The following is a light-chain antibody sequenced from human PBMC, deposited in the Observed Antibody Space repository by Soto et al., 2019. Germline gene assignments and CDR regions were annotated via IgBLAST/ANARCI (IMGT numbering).Light chain of an antibody. V-gene: IGKV3-20*01. CDR2: GTS. Sequence: EMVLTQFPGTLSLSPGESATRSCRASQSVCTKHVAWYQQIPGQAPSLLIYGTSNRAAGIPDRFSATGSGTDFSLTISRLQPEDSAVYYCQHYGASPPDTFGQGSKLEIK. CDR3: QHYGASPPDT. CDR1: QSVCTKH. J-gene: IGKJ2*01.